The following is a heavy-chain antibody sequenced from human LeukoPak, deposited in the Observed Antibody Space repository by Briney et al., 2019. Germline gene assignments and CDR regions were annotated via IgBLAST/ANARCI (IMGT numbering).Heavy chain of an antibody. CDR1: GFTFSDYY. D-gene: IGHD3-22*01. Sequence: PGGSLRLSCAASGFTFSDYYMSWIRQAPGKGLEWVAVISYDGSNKYYADSVKGRFTISRDNSKNTLYLQMNSLRAEDTAVYYCARERYYYDSSGYQIPNFDFWGQGTLVTVSS. CDR2: ISYDGSNK. CDR3: ARERYYYDSSGYQIPNFDF. J-gene: IGHJ4*02. V-gene: IGHV3-30*03.